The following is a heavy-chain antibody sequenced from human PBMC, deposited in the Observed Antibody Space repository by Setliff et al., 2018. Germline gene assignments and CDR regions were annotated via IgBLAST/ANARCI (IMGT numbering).Heavy chain of an antibody. CDR3: ALRRGNEWHLVRWFDP. CDR1: GFSLNTTGEG. CDR2: VYWDGDQ. J-gene: IGHJ5*02. D-gene: IGHD6-6*01. Sequence: ESGPTLVNPTPTLTLTCTFSGFSLNTTGEGVGWIRQPPGKALEWLALVYWDGDQRYSPSLNSRLSITKDSSKSQVFLTMTNMDPVDTATYYCALRRGNEWHLVRWFDPWGPGVQVTVSS. V-gene: IGHV2-5*02.